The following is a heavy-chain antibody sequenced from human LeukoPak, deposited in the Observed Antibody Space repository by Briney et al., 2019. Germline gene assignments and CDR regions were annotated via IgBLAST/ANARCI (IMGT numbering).Heavy chain of an antibody. Sequence: PGGSLRLSCAASGFTVSSNYMSWVRQAPGKGLEWVSVIYTSGSTSYADSVKGRFTISRDSSKNTLFLQMNSLRAEDTAVYYCARASTLRTGDAHWGQGTLVTVSS. D-gene: IGHD7-27*01. CDR1: GFTVSSNY. V-gene: IGHV3-66*01. CDR2: IYTSGST. J-gene: IGHJ4*02. CDR3: ARASTLRTGDAH.